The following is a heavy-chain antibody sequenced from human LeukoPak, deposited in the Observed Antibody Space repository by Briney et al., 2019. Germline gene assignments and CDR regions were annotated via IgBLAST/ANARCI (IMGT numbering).Heavy chain of an antibody. D-gene: IGHD3-22*01. Sequence: GRSLRLSCTASGFTFGDYAMSWFRQAPGKGLEWVGLIRSKAYGGTTEYAASVKGRFTISRDDSKSIAYLQMNSLKTEDTAVYYCTRTYYYDSSGYYPDYWGQGTLVTVSS. CDR3: TRTYYYDSSGYYPDY. J-gene: IGHJ4*02. CDR2: IRSKAYGGTT. CDR1: GFTFGDYA. V-gene: IGHV3-49*03.